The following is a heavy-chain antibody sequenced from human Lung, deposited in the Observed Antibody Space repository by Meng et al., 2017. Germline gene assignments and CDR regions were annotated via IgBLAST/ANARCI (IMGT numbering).Heavy chain of an antibody. CDR2: IGHSGFT. Sequence: LELPEAGPGLVKPPEALSLTCSGSGGSISTSCYYWGWIRQPPGKGLEWIGSIGHSGFTYYTPSLKSRVAVSLDTSKSQFSLMLTSVTAADTAVYYCVRSSAWVRTGFDPWGQGTLVTVSS. CDR3: VRSSAWVRTGFDP. CDR1: GGSISTSCYY. J-gene: IGHJ5*02. D-gene: IGHD6-19*01. V-gene: IGHV4-39*01.